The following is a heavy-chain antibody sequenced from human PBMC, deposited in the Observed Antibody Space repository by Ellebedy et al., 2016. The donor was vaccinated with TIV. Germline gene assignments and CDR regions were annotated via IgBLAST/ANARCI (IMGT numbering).Heavy chain of an antibody. CDR1: GFNFSPYA. V-gene: IGHV3-30-3*01. D-gene: IGHD3-16*01. Sequence: GESLKISCAASGFNFSPYAMHWVRQAPGKGLEWVALISRDGGNKYYADSVKGRFTISRDNSKNTLYLQMNSPRAEDTAVYYCARDNRPYYFDYWGQGTLVTVSS. CDR2: ISRDGGNK. CDR3: ARDNRPYYFDY. J-gene: IGHJ4*02.